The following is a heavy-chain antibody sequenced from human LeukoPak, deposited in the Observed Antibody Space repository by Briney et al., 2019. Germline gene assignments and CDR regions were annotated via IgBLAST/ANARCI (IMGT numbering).Heavy chain of an antibody. CDR2: ITASSIYI. CDR1: GFAFSGYN. V-gene: IGHV3-21*01. Sequence: GGSLRLSCAASGFAFSGYNMNWVRQAPGKGLEWISSITASSIYIYHADSVKGRFTISRDNAKNSLYLQMNSLRAEDTAVYYCARDRRYYFDYWGQGTLVTVSS. J-gene: IGHJ4*02. CDR3: ARDRRYYFDY.